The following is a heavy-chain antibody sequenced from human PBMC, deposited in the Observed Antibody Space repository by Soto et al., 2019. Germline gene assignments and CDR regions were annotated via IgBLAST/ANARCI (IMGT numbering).Heavy chain of an antibody. D-gene: IGHD2-2*01. Sequence: ASVKVSCKASGHTLASYGVSWVRQAPGQGLEWMGWISADSGNTYYAQRFQGSLTMTTDTSTTTAYMEVGSLRADDTAVYYCARVGVHCSSTSCYPEDYYYYMDVWGKGTTVTVSS. V-gene: IGHV1-18*01. CDR2: ISADSGNT. J-gene: IGHJ6*03. CDR1: GHTLASYG. CDR3: ARVGVHCSSTSCYPEDYYYYMDV.